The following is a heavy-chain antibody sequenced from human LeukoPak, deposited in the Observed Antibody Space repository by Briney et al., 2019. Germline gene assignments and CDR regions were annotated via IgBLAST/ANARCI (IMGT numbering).Heavy chain of an antibody. V-gene: IGHV3-33*06. CDR2: IWYDGSNK. J-gene: IGHJ3*02. Sequence: PGGSLRLSCAASGFTFSSYGMHWVRQAPGKGLEWVAVIWYDGSNKYYADSVKGRFTISRDNSKNTLYLQMNSLRAEDTAVYYCAKDQRHYDILTGYYITLNAFDIWGQGTMVTVSS. CDR3: AKDQRHYDILTGYYITLNAFDI. CDR1: GFTFSSYG. D-gene: IGHD3-9*01.